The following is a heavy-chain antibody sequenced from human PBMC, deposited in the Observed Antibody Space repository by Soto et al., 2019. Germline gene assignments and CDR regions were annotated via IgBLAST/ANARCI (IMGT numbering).Heavy chain of an antibody. CDR3: ARQIGSLGTFDY. D-gene: IGHD7-27*01. Sequence: SETLSLTCTVSGGSISSYYWSWIRQPPGKGLEWIGYIYYSGSTNYNPSLKSRVTISVDTSKNQFSLKLSSVTAADTAVYYCARQIGSLGTFDYWGQGTLVTVSS. J-gene: IGHJ4*02. CDR2: IYYSGST. CDR1: GGSISSYY. V-gene: IGHV4-59*08.